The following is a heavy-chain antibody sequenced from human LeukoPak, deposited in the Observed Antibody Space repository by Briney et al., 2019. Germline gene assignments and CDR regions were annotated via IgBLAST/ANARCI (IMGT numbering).Heavy chain of an antibody. CDR1: GFTVSSNY. CDR2: IYSGGST. J-gene: IGHJ4*02. D-gene: IGHD2-15*01. V-gene: IGHV3-53*01. Sequence: GGSLRLSCAASGFTVSSNYMSWVRQAPGKGLEWVSVIYSGGSTYYADSVKGRFTISRDNSKNTLYLQMNSLRAEDTAVYYCARVGTQKVGYCSGGSCYRDGWGQGTLVTVSS. CDR3: ARVGTQKVGYCSGGSCYRDG.